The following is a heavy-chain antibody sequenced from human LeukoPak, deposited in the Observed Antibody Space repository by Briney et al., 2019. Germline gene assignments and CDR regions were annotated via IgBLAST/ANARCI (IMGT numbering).Heavy chain of an antibody. CDR3: ARRDLHSSDWND. D-gene: IGHD6-19*01. J-gene: IGHJ4*02. V-gene: IGHV4-59*08. Sequence: SETPSLTCTASGGSISSYYWSWIRQPPGKGLEWIGYIYDSGSTKYNPSLQSRVTISVDASRNQFSLKLSSVTAADTAVYYCARRDLHSSDWNDWGQGTLVTVSS. CDR1: GGSISSYY. CDR2: IYDSGST.